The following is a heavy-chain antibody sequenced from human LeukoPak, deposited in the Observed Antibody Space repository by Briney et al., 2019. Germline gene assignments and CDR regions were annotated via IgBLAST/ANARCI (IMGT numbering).Heavy chain of an antibody. CDR1: GYSFTSHW. J-gene: IGHJ4*02. CDR2: VNPDDSDT. V-gene: IGHV5-51*01. Sequence: GESLKISCKGSGYSFTSHWIGWVRQIPGKGLEWMGIVNPDDSDTIYSPSFQGQVTISADESITTAYLQWSSLKASDTAMYYCARLRWPRGGRSSFDYWGQGALVTVSS. CDR3: ARLRWPRGGRSSFDY. D-gene: IGHD3-10*01.